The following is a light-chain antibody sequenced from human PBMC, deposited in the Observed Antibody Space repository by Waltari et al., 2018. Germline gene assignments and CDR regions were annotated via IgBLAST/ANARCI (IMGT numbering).Light chain of an antibody. V-gene: IGKV1-12*01. J-gene: IGKJ2*01. CDR3: QQGEASPYT. CDR1: QDVRSW. Sequence: DILMTQSPSSVSASVGDRVTITCRASQDVRSWLAWYQQKPGKALNLLIYAASSLQSGVPSRFSGSGSGTHFTLTISSLQPEDFATYYCQQGEASPYTFGQGTKLEIK. CDR2: AAS.